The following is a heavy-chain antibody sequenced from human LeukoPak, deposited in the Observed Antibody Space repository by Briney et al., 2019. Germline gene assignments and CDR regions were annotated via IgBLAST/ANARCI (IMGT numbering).Heavy chain of an antibody. CDR3: ARIGATGP. J-gene: IGHJ5*02. CDR1: GYSISSGYY. D-gene: IGHD1-1*01. CDR2: IYHSGST. Sequence: SETLSLTCTVSGYSISSGYYWGWIRQPPGKGLEWIGSIYHSGSTYYNPSLKSRVTISVDTSKNQFSLKLSSVTAADTAVYYCARIGATGPWGQGTLVIVSS. V-gene: IGHV4-38-2*02.